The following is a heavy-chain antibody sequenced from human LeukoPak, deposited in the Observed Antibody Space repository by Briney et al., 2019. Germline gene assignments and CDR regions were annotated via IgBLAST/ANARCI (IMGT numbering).Heavy chain of an antibody. J-gene: IGHJ4*02. D-gene: IGHD2-2*02. Sequence: PSETLSLTCTVSGGSISSGSYYWSWIRQPAGKGLEWIGRIYTSGSTNYNPSLKSRVTISVGTSKNQFSLKLSSVTAADTAVYYCARVCSSTSCYTKGFVDYWGQGTLVTVSS. V-gene: IGHV4-61*02. CDR2: IYTSGST. CDR1: GGSISSGSYY. CDR3: ARVCSSTSCYTKGFVDY.